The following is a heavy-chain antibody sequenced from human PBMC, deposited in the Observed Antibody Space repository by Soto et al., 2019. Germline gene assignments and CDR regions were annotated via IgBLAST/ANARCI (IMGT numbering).Heavy chain of an antibody. D-gene: IGHD3-3*01. J-gene: IGHJ2*01. V-gene: IGHV1-69*01. CDR1: GGTFSSYA. CDR3: ARGPLAIFGVVTSDWYFDL. CDR2: IIPIFGTA. Sequence: QAQLVQSGAEVKKPGSSVKVSCKASGGTFSSYAISWVRQAPGQGLEWMGGIIPIFGTANYAQKFQGRVTITADESTSTAYMELSSLRSEDTAVYYCARGPLAIFGVVTSDWYFDLWGRGTLVTVSS.